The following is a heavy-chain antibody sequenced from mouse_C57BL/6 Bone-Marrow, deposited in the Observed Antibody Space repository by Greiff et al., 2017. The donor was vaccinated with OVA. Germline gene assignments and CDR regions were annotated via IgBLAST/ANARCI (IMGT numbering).Heavy chain of an antibody. D-gene: IGHD1-1*01. Sequence: VQLQQPGAELVMPGASVKLSCKASGYTFTSYWMHWVKQRPGQGLEWIGEIDPSDSYTNYNQKFKGKSTLTVDKSSSAAYKQLSSLTSEDSAVYYCAGRYGSGQAWFAYWGQGTLVTVSA. V-gene: IGHV1-69*01. CDR3: AGRYGSGQAWFAY. CDR2: IDPSDSYT. CDR1: GYTFTSYW. J-gene: IGHJ3*01.